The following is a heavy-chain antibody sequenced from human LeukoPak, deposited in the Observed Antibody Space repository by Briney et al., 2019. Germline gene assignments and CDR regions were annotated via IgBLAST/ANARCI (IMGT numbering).Heavy chain of an antibody. V-gene: IGHV1-69*13. CDR1: GGTFSSYA. CDR3: ARASITILGLFITGGGAFDI. Sequence: ASVKVSCKASGGTFSSYAISWVRQAPGQGLEWMGGIIPIFGTANYAQKFQGRVTITADESTSTAYMELSSLRSEDTAVYYCARASITILGLFITGGGAFDIWGQGTMVTVSS. CDR2: IIPIFGTA. D-gene: IGHD3-3*01. J-gene: IGHJ3*02.